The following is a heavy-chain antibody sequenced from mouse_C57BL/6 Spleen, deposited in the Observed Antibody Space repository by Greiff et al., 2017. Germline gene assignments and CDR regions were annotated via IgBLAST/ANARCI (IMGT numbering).Heavy chain of an antibody. D-gene: IGHD2-4*01. CDR3: GIYDYDVGY. J-gene: IGHJ2*01. V-gene: IGHV1-39*01. Sequence: VQLKESGPELVKPGASVKISCKASGYSFTDYNMNWVKQSNGKSLEWIGVINPNYGTPSYNQKLKGKATLTVDQSSSTAYMQLNTLTSEDSAVYYCGIYDYDVGYWGQGTTLTVSS. CDR2: INPNYGTP. CDR1: GYSFTDYN.